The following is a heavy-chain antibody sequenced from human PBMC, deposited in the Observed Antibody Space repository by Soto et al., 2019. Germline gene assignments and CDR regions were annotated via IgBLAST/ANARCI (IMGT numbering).Heavy chain of an antibody. D-gene: IGHD1-1*01. Sequence: PSETLSLTCTVSGGSISSYYWSWIRQPPGKGLEWIGYIYYSGSTNYNPSLKSRVTISVDTSKNQFSLKLSSVTAADTAVYYCSRLVGNWNLYYYYGMDVWGQGTTVTVSS. V-gene: IGHV4-59*08. CDR2: IYYSGST. J-gene: IGHJ6*02. CDR1: GGSISSYY. CDR3: SRLVGNWNLYYYYGMDV.